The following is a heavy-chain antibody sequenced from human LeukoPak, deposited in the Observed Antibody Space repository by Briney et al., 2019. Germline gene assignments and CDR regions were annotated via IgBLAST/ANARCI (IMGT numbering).Heavy chain of an antibody. CDR3: ARDLIMITFGGVIAFDY. CDR2: ISSSSSYI. Sequence: GGSLRLSCAASGFTFSSYSMNWVRQAPGKGLEWVSSISSSSSYIYYADSVKGRFTISRDNAKNSLYLQMNSLRAEDTAVYYCARDLIMITFGGVIAFDYWGQGTLVTASS. J-gene: IGHJ4*02. D-gene: IGHD3-16*02. CDR1: GFTFSSYS. V-gene: IGHV3-21*01.